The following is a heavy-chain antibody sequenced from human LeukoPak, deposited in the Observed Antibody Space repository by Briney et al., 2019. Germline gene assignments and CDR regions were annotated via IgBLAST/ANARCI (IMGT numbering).Heavy chain of an antibody. Sequence: SETLSLTCSVSGGSISNSHYYWGWIRQAPGKGLEWMGSIYYSGTTYYNPSLKSRVTISADTSKNQFSLSLTSVTAADTAVYHCARVLGVYGSGNYYFDYWGQGAPVTVSS. CDR2: IYYSGTT. CDR1: GGSISNSHYY. D-gene: IGHD3-10*01. CDR3: ARVLGVYGSGNYYFDY. V-gene: IGHV4-39*01. J-gene: IGHJ4*02.